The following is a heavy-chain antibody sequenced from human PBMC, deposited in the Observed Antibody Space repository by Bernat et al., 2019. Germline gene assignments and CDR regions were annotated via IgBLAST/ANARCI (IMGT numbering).Heavy chain of an antibody. D-gene: IGHD1-26*01. J-gene: IGHJ4*02. CDR3: ARVRIVGATYAPFLDS. CDR2: IWYDGSNK. V-gene: IGHV3-33*01. CDR1: GFTFSSYG. Sequence: VQLVESGGGLVKPGGSLRLSCAASGFTFSSYGMHWVRQAPGKGLEWVAVIWYDGSNKYYADSVKGRFTISRDNSKNTLYLQMNSLRAEDTAVYYCARVRIVGATYAPFLDSLGEGILVTVSS.